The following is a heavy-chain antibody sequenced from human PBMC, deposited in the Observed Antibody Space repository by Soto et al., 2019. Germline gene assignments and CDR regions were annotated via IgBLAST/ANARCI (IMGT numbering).Heavy chain of an antibody. V-gene: IGHV3-33*01. J-gene: IGHJ3*02. CDR3: ARDSPPRVATVAAEYAFDI. CDR1: GFTFSSYG. Sequence: GGSLRLSCAASGFTFSSYGMHWVRQAPGKGLEWVAVIWYDGSNKYYADSVKGRFTISRDNSKNTLYLQMNSLRAEDTAVYYCARDSPPRVATVAAEYAFDIWGQGTMVTVSS. D-gene: IGHD5-12*01. CDR2: IWYDGSNK.